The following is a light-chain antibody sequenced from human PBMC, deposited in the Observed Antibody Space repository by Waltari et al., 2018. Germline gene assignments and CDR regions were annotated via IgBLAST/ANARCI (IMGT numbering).Light chain of an antibody. CDR3: CSFAGTSWV. CDR2: DVS. J-gene: IGLJ3*02. V-gene: IGLV2-11*01. Sequence: QSALTQPRSVSGSPGQSVPISCTGTSYDVGAYNYVSWYQQYPGKAPKVMIYDVSKRPSGVTDRFSGSKSGNTASLTISGLQAEDEADYYCCSFAGTSWVFGGGTKVTVL. CDR1: SYDVGAYNY.